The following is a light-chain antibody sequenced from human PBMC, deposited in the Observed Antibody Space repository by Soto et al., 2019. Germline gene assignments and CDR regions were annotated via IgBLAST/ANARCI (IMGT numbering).Light chain of an antibody. J-gene: IGLJ2*01. CDR1: SSDVAGYNY. Sequence: QSALTQPASVSGSPGQSITISCTGTSSDVAGYNYVSWYQQHPGKAPKLMIYDVSNRPSGVSSRFSGSKSGNTASLTISGLQAEDEADYYCSSYTSSSTPIFGGGTKLTVL. V-gene: IGLV2-14*01. CDR2: DVS. CDR3: SSYTSSSTPI.